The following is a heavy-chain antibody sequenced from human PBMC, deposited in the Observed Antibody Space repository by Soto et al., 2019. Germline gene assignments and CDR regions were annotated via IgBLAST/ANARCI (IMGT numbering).Heavy chain of an antibody. Sequence: QAQLVESGGGVVQPGRSLRLSCAASGFAFSSYGMHWVRQAPGTGLEWGAVISYDGSLQHYADSVKGRFTISSDNSKNMVLLQMSSLRAEDTAVYYCVSDRGYGHASVPYSWGQGTLVSVSS. J-gene: IGHJ4*02. V-gene: IGHV3-30*03. CDR2: ISYDGSLQ. CDR1: GFAFSSYG. D-gene: IGHD5-18*01. CDR3: VSDRGYGHASVPYS.